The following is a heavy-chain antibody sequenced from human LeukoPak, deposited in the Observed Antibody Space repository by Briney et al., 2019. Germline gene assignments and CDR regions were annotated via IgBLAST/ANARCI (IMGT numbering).Heavy chain of an antibody. CDR2: NSEST. Sequence: SETLSLTCTVSGDSISSYFWSWIRQPPGKGLEWIGYNSESTNYNPSLKSRVTILLDRSKNQFSLKLSSVTAADTAVYYCARAHSYSGFAEADYWGQGTLVTVSS. CDR3: ARAHSYSGFAEADY. J-gene: IGHJ4*02. V-gene: IGHV4-59*08. D-gene: IGHD5-12*01. CDR1: GDSISSYF.